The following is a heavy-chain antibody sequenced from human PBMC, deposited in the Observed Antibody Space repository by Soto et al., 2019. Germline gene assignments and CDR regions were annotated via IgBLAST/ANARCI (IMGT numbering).Heavy chain of an antibody. J-gene: IGHJ6*02. CDR2: IYSIGST. Sequence: QLQLQESGPGLVKPSETLSLTCTVSGGSISSSSYWGWIRQPPGKGLEWIGSIYSIGSTYYNPSLTXRVTISVDTSKNQFSLKLSSVTAADTAVYYCRRSSRYSTDVWGQGTTVTVSS. D-gene: IGHD6-13*01. CDR1: GGSISSSSY. CDR3: RRSSRYSTDV. V-gene: IGHV4-39*01.